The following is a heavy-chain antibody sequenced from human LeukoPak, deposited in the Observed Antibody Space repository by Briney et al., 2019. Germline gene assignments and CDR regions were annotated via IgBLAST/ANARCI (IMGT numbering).Heavy chain of an antibody. CDR2: VHNSGSI. V-gene: IGHV4-4*07. J-gene: IGHJ4*02. CDR3: ARALTYCSTVSCTYFDY. Sequence: PSETLSLTCTVSGGSISNFHWSWIRQPAGKGLEWIGRVHNSGSINYNPPLRSRVTISLDTSNNQFSLKLSSVTTADTAVYYCARALTYCSTVSCTYFDYWGQGTLVTVSS. CDR1: GGSISNFH. D-gene: IGHD2-15*01.